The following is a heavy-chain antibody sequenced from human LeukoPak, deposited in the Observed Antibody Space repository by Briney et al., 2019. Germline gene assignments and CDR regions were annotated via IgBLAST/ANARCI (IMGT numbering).Heavy chain of an antibody. CDR3: ARGKAFDY. CDR2: IYYSGST. Sequence: ASETLPLTCTVPGGSISSYYWSWIRQPPGKGLEWIGYIYYSGSTNYNPSLKSRVTISVDTSKNQFSLKLSSVTAADTAVYYCARGKAFDYWGQGTLVTVSS. J-gene: IGHJ4*02. V-gene: IGHV4-59*08. CDR1: GGSISSYY.